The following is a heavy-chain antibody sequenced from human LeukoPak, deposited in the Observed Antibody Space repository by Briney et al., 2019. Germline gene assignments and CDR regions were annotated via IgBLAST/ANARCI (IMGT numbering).Heavy chain of an antibody. CDR2: IGSSGGGT. CDR3: AKRERYYFDY. D-gene: IGHD1-26*01. V-gene: IGHV3-23*01. CDR1: GFTFGSYA. J-gene: IGHJ4*02. Sequence: PGGSLRLSCAASGFTFGSYAMSWVRQAPGKGLEWFSTIGSSGGGTYYADSVKGRFAISRDNSKNTLYLQMNSLRAEDTAVYYCAKRERYYFDYWGQGTLVTVSS.